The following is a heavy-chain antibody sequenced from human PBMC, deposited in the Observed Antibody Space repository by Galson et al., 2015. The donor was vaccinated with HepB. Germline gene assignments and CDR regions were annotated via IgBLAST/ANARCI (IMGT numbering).Heavy chain of an antibody. J-gene: IGHJ6*02. Sequence: SLRLSCAASGFTFSSYAMHWVRQAPGKGLEWVAVISYDGSNKYYADSVKGRFTISRDNSKNTLYLQMNSLRAEDTAVYYCARDYMYYYYGMDVWGQGTTVTVSS. V-gene: IGHV3-30-3*01. CDR1: GFTFSSYA. CDR2: ISYDGSNK. D-gene: IGHD3-10*01. CDR3: ARDYMYYYYGMDV.